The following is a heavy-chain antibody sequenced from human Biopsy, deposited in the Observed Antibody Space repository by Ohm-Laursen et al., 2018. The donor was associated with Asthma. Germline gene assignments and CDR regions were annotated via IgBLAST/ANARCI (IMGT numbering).Heavy chain of an antibody. J-gene: IGHJ6*02. CDR1: GYTFNSAG. Sequence: ASVKVSCKTSGYTFNSAGITWVRQAPGQGLEWMGWISVYNGNTKVAQKLQDRVTMITDTSTSTAYMELRSPRSDDTAVYFYARAVDYSHYYGIDVWGQGTTVTVS. CDR2: ISVYNGNT. CDR3: ARAVDYSHYYGIDV. V-gene: IGHV1-18*01. D-gene: IGHD3-10*01.